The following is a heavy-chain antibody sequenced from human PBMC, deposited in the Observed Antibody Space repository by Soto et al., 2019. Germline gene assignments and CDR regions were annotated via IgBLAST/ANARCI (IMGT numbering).Heavy chain of an antibody. Sequence: SETLSLTCAVSGDSISGCYWSWIRQPPGKGLEWIGFIHYTGRTSYNPSLKSRITVSLDKSKNQFSLSLSSATAADTAVYYCARHVHSSGYEAFDYWGQGTLVTVSS. D-gene: IGHD5-18*01. V-gene: IGHV4-59*08. CDR1: GDSISGCY. CDR2: IHYTGRT. CDR3: ARHVHSSGYEAFDY. J-gene: IGHJ4*02.